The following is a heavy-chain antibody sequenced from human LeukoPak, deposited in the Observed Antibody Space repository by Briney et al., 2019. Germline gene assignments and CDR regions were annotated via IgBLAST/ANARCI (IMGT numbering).Heavy chain of an antibody. Sequence: PSETLSLTCTVSGGSISSSSYYWGWIRQPPGKGLEWIGSIYYSGSTYYNPSLKSRVTISVDASKNQFSLKLSSVTAADTAVYYCASRVSGCSYYFDYWGQGTLVTVSS. CDR3: ASRVSGCSYYFDY. CDR2: IYYSGST. J-gene: IGHJ4*02. V-gene: IGHV4-39*01. D-gene: IGHD3-22*01. CDR1: GGSISSSSYY.